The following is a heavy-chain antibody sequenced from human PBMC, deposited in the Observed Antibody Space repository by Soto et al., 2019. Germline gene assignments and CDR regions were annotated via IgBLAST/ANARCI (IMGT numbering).Heavy chain of an antibody. CDR1: GFTVTTIY. D-gene: IGHD3-10*01. CDR3: ARAPGSCRYYFDY. V-gene: IGHV3-66*01. CDR2: IYSGGST. J-gene: IGHJ4*02. Sequence: HPGGSLSPPCQPSGFTVTTIYLSWVRQAPGKGLEWVSVIYSGGSTYYADSVKGRFTIYRDNAKNTLYLQMNSLRAEDTAVYYCARAPGSCRYYFDYWGRGT.